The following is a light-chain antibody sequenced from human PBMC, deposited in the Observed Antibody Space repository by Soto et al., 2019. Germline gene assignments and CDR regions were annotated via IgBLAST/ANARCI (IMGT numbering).Light chain of an antibody. V-gene: IGKV1-12*01. CDR3: QQSYMDPIT. CDR1: RDISNS. J-gene: IGKJ5*01. Sequence: DIQMTQSPSSVSASVGDRLTITCRASRDISNSLAWYQQTPGKAPKLLLRGASSLHRGVPSRFSGGGAGTDFTLSISSVQPEDFATYFCQQSYMDPITFGQGTRLEIK. CDR2: GAS.